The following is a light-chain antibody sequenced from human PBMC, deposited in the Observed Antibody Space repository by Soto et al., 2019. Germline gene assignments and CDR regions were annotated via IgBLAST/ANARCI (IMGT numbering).Light chain of an antibody. J-gene: IGKJ2*02. CDR1: QSVGNNY. CDR3: QQYSSSLCT. CDR2: VVS. Sequence: EIVLTQSPGTLSLSPGERATLSCRASQSVGNNYLAWYQQKPGQAPRLLISVVSSRATGIPDRFSGSGSGTDFTLTITSLESEDFAVYYCQQYSSSLCTFGQGTKVDIK. V-gene: IGKV3-20*01.